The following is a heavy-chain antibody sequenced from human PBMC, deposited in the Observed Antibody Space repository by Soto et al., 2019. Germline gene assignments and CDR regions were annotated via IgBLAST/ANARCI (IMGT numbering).Heavy chain of an antibody. CDR1: GGSISSGGYY. CDR2: IYYSGST. V-gene: IGHV4-31*03. D-gene: IGHD3-3*01. J-gene: IGHJ4*02. Sequence: SETLSLTCTVSGGSISSGGYYWSWIRQHPGKGMEGIGYIYYSGSTEDTPSLKRRITISVDTSKNQFSLKLSSVTAADTAVYYCAIVTLYDDFWSGGQAYYFDYWGQGTLVTVCS. CDR3: AIVTLYDDFWSGGQAYYFDY.